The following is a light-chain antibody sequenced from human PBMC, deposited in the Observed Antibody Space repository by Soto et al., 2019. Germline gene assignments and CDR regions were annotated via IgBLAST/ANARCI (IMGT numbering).Light chain of an antibody. J-gene: IGKJ4*01. Sequence: EIVLTQSPATLSLSPGERATLSCRASQSVSSYLAWYQQKPGQAPRLLIYDASNRATGIPARFSGSGFGTDFTLTISSLEPEDFAVYYCQQGSNWPPGLTFGGGTKVEIK. CDR1: QSVSSY. CDR2: DAS. V-gene: IGKV3-11*01. CDR3: QQGSNWPPGLT.